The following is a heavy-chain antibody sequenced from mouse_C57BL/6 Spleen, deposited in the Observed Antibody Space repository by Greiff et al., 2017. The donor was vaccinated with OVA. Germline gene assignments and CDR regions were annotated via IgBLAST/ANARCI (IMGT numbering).Heavy chain of an antibody. Sequence: QVQLKQSGAELVRPGTSVKVSCKASGYAFTNYLIEWVKQRPGQGLEWIGVINPGSGGTNYNEKFKGKATLTADKSSSTAYMQLSSLTSEDSAVYFCARGYYGSSYGGYFDYWGQGTTLTVSS. V-gene: IGHV1-54*01. J-gene: IGHJ2*01. D-gene: IGHD1-1*01. CDR3: ARGYYGSSYGGYFDY. CDR1: GYAFTNYL. CDR2: INPGSGGT.